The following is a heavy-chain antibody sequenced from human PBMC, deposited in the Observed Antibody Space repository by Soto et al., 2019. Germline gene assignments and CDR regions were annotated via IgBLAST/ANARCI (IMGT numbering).Heavy chain of an antibody. CDR2: ISYDGSNK. D-gene: IGHD6-19*01. J-gene: IGHJ4*02. V-gene: IGHV3-30-3*01. CDR1: GFTFSSYA. Sequence: GESLKISCAASGFTFSSYAMHWVRQAPGKGLEWVAVISYDGSNKYYADSVKSRFTISRDNSKNTLYLQMNSLRAEDTAVYYCARCPLKWLVLLVGYFDYWGQGTLVTVSS. CDR3: ARCPLKWLVLLVGYFDY.